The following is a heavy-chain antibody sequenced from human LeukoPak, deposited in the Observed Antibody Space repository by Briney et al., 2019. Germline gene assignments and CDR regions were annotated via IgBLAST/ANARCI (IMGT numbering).Heavy chain of an antibody. D-gene: IGHD3-3*01. Sequence: GGSLRLSCAASGFRFGSYAMTWVRQAPGKGLEWVSAISGSGGSTYYADSVKGRFTISRDNSKNTLYLQMNSLRAEDTAVYYCAKDQARFLECRAFDIWGQGTMVTVSS. V-gene: IGHV3-23*01. CDR2: ISGSGGST. J-gene: IGHJ3*02. CDR3: AKDQARFLECRAFDI. CDR1: GFRFGSYA.